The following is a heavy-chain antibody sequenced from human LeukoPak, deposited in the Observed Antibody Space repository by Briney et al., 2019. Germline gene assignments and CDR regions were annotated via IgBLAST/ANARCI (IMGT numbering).Heavy chain of an antibody. CDR2: INAGNGNT. V-gene: IGHV1-3*01. CDR3: AVLSGLLYYFDY. CDR1: GYTFTSYA. D-gene: IGHD2-15*01. J-gene: IGHJ4*02. Sequence: ASVKVSCKASGYTFTSYAMHWVRQAPGQRLEWMGWINAGNGNTKYSQKFQGRVTMTRDTSTSTVYMELSSLRSEDTAVYYCAVLSGLLYYFDYWGQGTLVTVSS.